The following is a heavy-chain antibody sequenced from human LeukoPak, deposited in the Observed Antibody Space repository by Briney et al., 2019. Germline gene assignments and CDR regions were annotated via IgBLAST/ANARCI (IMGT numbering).Heavy chain of an antibody. CDR2: IYSGGST. Sequence: GGSLRLSCAASGFTVSSNYMSWVRQAPGKGLEWVSVIYSGGSTYYADSVKGRFTISRDNSKNSLYLQMNSPRADDTAVYYCARSNYYTVDVWGQGTAVTVSS. V-gene: IGHV3-53*01. CDR1: GFTVSSNY. J-gene: IGHJ6*02. CDR3: ARSNYYTVDV.